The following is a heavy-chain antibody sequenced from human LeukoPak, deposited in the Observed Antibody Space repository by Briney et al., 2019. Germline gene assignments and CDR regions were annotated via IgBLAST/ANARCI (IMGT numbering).Heavy chain of an antibody. V-gene: IGHV4-59*08. CDR2: IYYSVST. D-gene: IGHD5-18*01. J-gene: IGHJ4*02. CDR1: CGSISSYY. CDR3: ARRAPYSYEWSTLDY. Sequence: SETLSLTCTVSCGSISSYYWSWIRQPPGKGLEWIGYIYYSVSTNYNPSLKSRVTISVDTSKIQFSLKLSSVTAADTAVYYCARRAPYSYEWSTLDYWGQGTLVTVSS.